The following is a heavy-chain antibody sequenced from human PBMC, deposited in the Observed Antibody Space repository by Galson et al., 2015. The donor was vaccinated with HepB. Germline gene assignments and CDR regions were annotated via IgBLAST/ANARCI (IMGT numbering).Heavy chain of an antibody. CDR2: SRKTYTT. CDR1: GFTFSDHY. CDR3: ARGAAAATDYYYGLDV. J-gene: IGHJ6*02. Sequence: SLRLSCAASGFTFSDHYMDWVRVAPGKGLEWVGRSRKTYTTEYAASVKGRFTISRDDSKKSLYLQMNNLKTEDTAVYYCARGAAAATDYYYGLDVWGQGTTVTVSS. D-gene: IGHD6-13*01. V-gene: IGHV3-72*01.